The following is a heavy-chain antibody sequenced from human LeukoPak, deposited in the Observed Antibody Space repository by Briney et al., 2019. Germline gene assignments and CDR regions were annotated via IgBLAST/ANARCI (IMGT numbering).Heavy chain of an antibody. CDR2: TYYRSTWYN. V-gene: IGHV6-1*01. D-gene: IGHD2-2*01. J-gene: IGHJ5*02. Sequence: SQTLTLTRAISGDSVSSNSVTWNWIRQSPSRGLEWLGRTYYRSTWYNDYAVSVRGRITVNPDTSKNQFSLHLNSVTPEDTAVYYCARRLTQYDCFDPWGQGILVTVSS. CDR1: GDSVSSNSVT. CDR3: ARRLTQYDCFDP.